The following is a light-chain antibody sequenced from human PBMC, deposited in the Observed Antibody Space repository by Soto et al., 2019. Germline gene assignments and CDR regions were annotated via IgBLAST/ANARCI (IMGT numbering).Light chain of an antibody. CDR2: AAS. CDR1: QDIRNF. J-gene: IGKJ3*01. V-gene: IGKV1-27*01. CDR3: QKYSSVPV. Sequence: DIQMTQSPTSLSASVGDRVTITCRASQDIRNFVAWYQQKPGKAPKLLIYAASTLQSGVPSRFSGSGSRTDFILIINSLQPEDVATYSCQKYSSVPVFGPGTKVEIK.